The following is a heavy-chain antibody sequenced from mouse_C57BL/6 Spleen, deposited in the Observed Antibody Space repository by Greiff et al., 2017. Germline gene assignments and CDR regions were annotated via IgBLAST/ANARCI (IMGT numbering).Heavy chain of an antibody. J-gene: IGHJ4*01. Sequence: EVMLVESGGDLVKPGGSLKLSCAASGFTFSSYGMSWVRQTPDKRLEWVATISSGGSYTYYPDSVKGRFTISRDNAKNTLYLQMSSLKSEDTAMYYCARPPTAQATWGAMDYWGQGTSVTVSS. V-gene: IGHV5-6*01. D-gene: IGHD3-2*02. CDR3: ARPPTAQATWGAMDY. CDR1: GFTFSSYG. CDR2: ISSGGSYT.